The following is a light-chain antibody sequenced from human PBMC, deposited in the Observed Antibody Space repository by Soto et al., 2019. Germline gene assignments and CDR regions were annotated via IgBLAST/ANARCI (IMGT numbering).Light chain of an antibody. CDR3: QQSFSTPLT. Sequence: IQMTQSPSSLSASVGDRVTITCRAGHSISTSVNWYQQKPGKAPILLIYAASSLQGGVPSRFSGSGSGTDFTLTISSLHPEDFATYYCQQSFSTPLTFGGGTKVDI. CDR1: HSISTS. V-gene: IGKV1-39*01. CDR2: AAS. J-gene: IGKJ4*01.